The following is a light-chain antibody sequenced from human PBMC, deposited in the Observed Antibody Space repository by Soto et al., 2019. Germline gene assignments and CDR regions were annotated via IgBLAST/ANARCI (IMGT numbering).Light chain of an antibody. CDR1: SSDVGGYNY. CDR3: SSYAGSNNLV. J-gene: IGLJ3*02. CDR2: EVT. Sequence: QSALTQPPSASGSPGQSVTISCTGPSSDVGGYNYVSWYQQHPGKAPKLMIYEVTKRPSGVPDRFSGSKSGNTASLTVSGLQAEDEAYYYCSSYAGSNNLVFGGGTKLTVL. V-gene: IGLV2-8*01.